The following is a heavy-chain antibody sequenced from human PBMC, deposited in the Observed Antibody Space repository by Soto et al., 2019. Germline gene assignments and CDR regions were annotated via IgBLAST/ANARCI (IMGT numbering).Heavy chain of an antibody. CDR3: ARDSHYYDSSGYYLDAFDI. Sequence: ASVKVSCKASGYTFTGYYMHWVRQAPGQGLGWMGWINPNSGGTNYAQKFQGWVTMTRDTSISTAYMELSRLRSDDTAVYYCARDSHYYDSSGYYLDAFDIWGQGTMVTVSS. V-gene: IGHV1-2*04. D-gene: IGHD3-22*01. CDR2: INPNSGGT. J-gene: IGHJ3*02. CDR1: GYTFTGYY.